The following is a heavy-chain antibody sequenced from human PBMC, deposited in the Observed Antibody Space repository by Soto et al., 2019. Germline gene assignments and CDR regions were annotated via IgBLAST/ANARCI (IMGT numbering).Heavy chain of an antibody. J-gene: IGHJ4*02. CDR3: TREGYGSRGYSLDY. D-gene: IGHD3-22*01. Sequence: QVQLQESGPGLVKPSETLSLTCTVSGGSISNYYWSWFRQPPGKGLEWIGYMHSSGSTEYNPSLESRVTFVVDTSNNQVHLKLRSVTAADTAVYYCTREGYGSRGYSLDYWGQGTLVTVSS. CDR2: MHSSGST. V-gene: IGHV4-59*12. CDR1: GGSISNYY.